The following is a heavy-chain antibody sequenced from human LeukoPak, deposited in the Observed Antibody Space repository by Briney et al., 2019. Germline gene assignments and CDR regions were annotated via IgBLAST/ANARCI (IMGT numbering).Heavy chain of an antibody. CDR1: GFTFSSYA. CDR2: INGGGGST. Sequence: PGGSLRLSCAASGFTFSSYAMTWVRQAPGKGLEWVSLINGGGGSTYYTDSVKGRFTVSRDNSKNTLYLQMSSLRAEDTAVYYCAKVAHGGDAFDIWGQGTMVTASS. J-gene: IGHJ3*02. V-gene: IGHV3-23*01. CDR3: AKVAHGGDAFDI.